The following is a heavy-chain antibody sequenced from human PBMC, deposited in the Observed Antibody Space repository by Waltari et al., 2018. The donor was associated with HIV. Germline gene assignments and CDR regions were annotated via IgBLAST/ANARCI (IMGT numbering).Heavy chain of an antibody. CDR3: AVAVVVTAITYGMDV. CDR2: IDPSGGST. CDR1: GYTFTSYY. J-gene: IGHJ6*02. D-gene: IGHD2-21*02. Sequence: QVQLVQSGAEVKKPGASVKVSCKASGYTFTSYYMHWVRQAPGQGLEWMGIIDPSGGSTSYAQKCQGRGTMTRDTSTSTVYMELSSLRSEDTAVYYCAVAVVVTAITYGMDVWGQGTTVTVSS. V-gene: IGHV1-46*01.